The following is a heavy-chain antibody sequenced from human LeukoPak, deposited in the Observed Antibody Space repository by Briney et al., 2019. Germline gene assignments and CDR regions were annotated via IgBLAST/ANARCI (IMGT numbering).Heavy chain of an antibody. CDR3: ATSVDGLVTIRTYFEH. J-gene: IGHJ4*02. CDR1: GYTFTSYG. Sequence: ASVKVSCKASGYTFTSYGISWVRQAPGQGLEWMGWISAYNGNTNYAQKLQGRVTMTTDTSTSTAYMELRSLRSDDTAVYYCATSVDGLVTIRTYFEHWGQGTLITVSS. V-gene: IGHV1-18*01. CDR2: ISAYNGNT. D-gene: IGHD2/OR15-2a*01.